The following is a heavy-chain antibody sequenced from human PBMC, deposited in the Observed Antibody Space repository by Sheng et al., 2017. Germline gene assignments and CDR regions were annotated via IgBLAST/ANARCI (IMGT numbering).Heavy chain of an antibody. J-gene: IGHJ6*03. CDR3: ARSLYGDSPYYYYMDV. V-gene: IGHV1-69*04. D-gene: IGHD4-17*01. CDR1: GGTFSSYA. Sequence: QVQLVQSGAEVKKPGSSVKVSCKASGGTFSSYAISWVRQAPGQGLEWMGGIIPILGIANYAQKFQGRVTITADKSTSTAYMELSSLRSEDTAVYYCARSLYGDSPYYYYMDVWGKGTTVTVSS. CDR2: IIPILGIA.